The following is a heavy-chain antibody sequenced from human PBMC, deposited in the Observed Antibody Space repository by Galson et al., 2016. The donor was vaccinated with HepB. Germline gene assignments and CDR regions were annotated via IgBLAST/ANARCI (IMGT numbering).Heavy chain of an antibody. CDR3: VRAVASINPWQMDK. V-gene: IGHV1-3*01. J-gene: IGHJ4*02. D-gene: IGHD5-12*01. Sequence: SVKVSCKASGYSFTVYVMHWVRLAPGRRFEWMGWINGGNGQTKYSQKFQDRVTFTRDTSATTAYMELTSLRSEDTALYYCVRAVASINPWQMDKWGQGTLVTVSS. CDR1: GYSFTVYV. CDR2: INGGNGQT.